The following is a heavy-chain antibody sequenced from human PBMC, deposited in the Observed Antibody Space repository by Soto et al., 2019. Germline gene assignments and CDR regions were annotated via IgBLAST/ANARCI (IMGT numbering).Heavy chain of an antibody. D-gene: IGHD3-3*01. J-gene: IGHJ6*02. Sequence: QVQLQQWGAGLLKRSETLSLTCAVYGGSFSGYYWSWIRQPPGKGLEWIGEINHSGSTNYNPSLKSRVTISVDTSKNQFSLKLSSVTAADTAVYYCARLGRTYYDFWSGYFSYYGMDVWGQGTTVTVSS. CDR1: GGSFSGYY. V-gene: IGHV4-34*01. CDR2: INHSGST. CDR3: ARLGRTYYDFWSGYFSYYGMDV.